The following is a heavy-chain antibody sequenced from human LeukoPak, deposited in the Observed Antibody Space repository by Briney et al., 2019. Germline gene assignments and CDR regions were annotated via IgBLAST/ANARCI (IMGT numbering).Heavy chain of an antibody. CDR1: GCTFTSYA. D-gene: IGHD3-3*01. V-gene: IGHV1-69*06. Sequence: GASVKLSCKASGCTFTSYAISWGRQAPGQGLEWMGGIIPIFGTANYAQKFQGRVTITADKSTSTAYMELSSLRSEDTAVYYCAGGHYYDFWSGSDAFDIWGQGTMVTVSS. CDR2: IIPIFGTA. J-gene: IGHJ3*02. CDR3: AGGHYYDFWSGSDAFDI.